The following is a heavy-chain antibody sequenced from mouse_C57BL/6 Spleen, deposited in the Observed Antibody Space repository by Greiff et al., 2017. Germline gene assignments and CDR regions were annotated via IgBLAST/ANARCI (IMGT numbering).Heavy chain of an antibody. J-gene: IGHJ3*01. D-gene: IGHD2-5*01. V-gene: IGHV1-81*01. Sequence: VQLVESGAELARPGASVKLSCKASGYTFTSYGISWVKQRTGQGLEWIGEIYPRSGNTYYNEKFKGKATLTADKSSSTAYMELRSLTSEDSAVYFCAYYSNGAWFAYWGQGTLVTVSA. CDR2: IYPRSGNT. CDR3: AYYSNGAWFAY. CDR1: GYTFTSYG.